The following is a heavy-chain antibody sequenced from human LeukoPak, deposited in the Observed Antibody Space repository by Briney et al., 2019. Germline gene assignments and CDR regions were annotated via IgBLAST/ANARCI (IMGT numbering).Heavy chain of an antibody. V-gene: IGHV3-33*01. D-gene: IGHD5-12*01. CDR1: GFTFSSYG. J-gene: IGHJ4*02. CDR3: AREMDMVAVGQGKIFDY. CDR2: IWYDGSNK. Sequence: PGRSLRLSCAASGFTFSSYGMHWVRQAPGKGLEWVAVIWYDGSNKYYADSVKGRFTISRDNSKNTLYLQMNSLRAEDTAVYYCAREMDMVAVGQGKIFDYWGQGTLATVSS.